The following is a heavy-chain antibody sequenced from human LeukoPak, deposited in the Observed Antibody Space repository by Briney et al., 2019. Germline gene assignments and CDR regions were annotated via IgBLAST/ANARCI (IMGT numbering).Heavy chain of an antibody. D-gene: IGHD3-10*01. J-gene: IGHJ4*02. Sequence: GGSMSLSSAAGGFICSNYWMQWGREAPGKGVWWVSRITSDGTGTNYADSVRGRSTISSDNTKHTLNLQINRLTADETAVYYCARGKTGGLDYWGQGTLVTVSS. CDR1: GFICSNYW. CDR2: ITSDGTGT. V-gene: IGHV3-74*01. CDR3: ARGKTGGLDY.